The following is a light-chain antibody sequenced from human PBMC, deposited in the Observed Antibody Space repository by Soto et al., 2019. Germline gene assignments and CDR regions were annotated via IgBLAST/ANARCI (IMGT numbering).Light chain of an antibody. CDR2: DTS. J-gene: IGKJ1*01. V-gene: IGKV3-11*01. CDR3: QQRYSWPWT. Sequence: EILLTQSPVTLSLSPVQRATLSCRASQGVSSQLAWYQQKPGQAPRLLIFDTSNRATGIPARFSGSESGTDFTLTISSLEPEDFAVYYCQQRYSWPWTFGQGTKVDIK. CDR1: QGVSSQ.